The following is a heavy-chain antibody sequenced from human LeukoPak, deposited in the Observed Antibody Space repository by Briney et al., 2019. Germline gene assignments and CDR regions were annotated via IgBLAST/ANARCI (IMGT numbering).Heavy chain of an antibody. CDR3: ARANCGAEGLSEGGYFDP. CDR2: IIPFLGSI. CDR1: GGTSNQYG. J-gene: IGHJ5*02. D-gene: IGHD1-26*01. V-gene: IGHV1-69*13. Sequence: ASVKVSCKASGGTSNQYGISWVRQVPGQGLEWMGGIIPFLGSIDYAQKFQGRVTFTADESTNTAYMELRGLKSDDTAVYYCARANCGAEGLSEGGYFDPWGQGTPVTVSS.